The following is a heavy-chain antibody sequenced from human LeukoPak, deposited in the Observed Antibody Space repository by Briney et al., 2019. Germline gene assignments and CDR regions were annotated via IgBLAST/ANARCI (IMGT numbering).Heavy chain of an antibody. CDR1: GFTFSSYT. D-gene: IGHD3-16*01. CDR2: ISSSGYV. CDR3: ARGNDYLRGTPDY. Sequence: GGSLRLSCAASGFTFSSYTMNWVRQAPGKGLEWVSSISSSGYVYYADSVKGRFTISRDNAQNSLYLQMNSLRAEDTAVYYCARGNDYLRGTPDYWGQGTLVTVSS. J-gene: IGHJ4*02. V-gene: IGHV3-21*01.